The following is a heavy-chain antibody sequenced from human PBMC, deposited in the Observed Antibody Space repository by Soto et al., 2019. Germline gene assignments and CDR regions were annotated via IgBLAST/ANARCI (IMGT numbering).Heavy chain of an antibody. CDR3: ARAPCSSSSLFLDY. CDR2: INPSGGTT. CDR1: GYTFTAFF. V-gene: IGHV1-46*01. J-gene: IGHJ4*02. D-gene: IGHD6-6*01. Sequence: ASVKVSCKASGYTFTAFFMHWVRHAPGKGLEWMGIINPSGGTTNYAQKFQGRVAMTWDTSTSTVYMDLSSLRSDDTAVYYCARAPCSSSSLFLDYWGPGTLVTVTS.